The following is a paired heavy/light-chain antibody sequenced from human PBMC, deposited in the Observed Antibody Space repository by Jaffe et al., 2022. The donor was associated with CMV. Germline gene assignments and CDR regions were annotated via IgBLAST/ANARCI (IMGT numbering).Light chain of an antibody. J-gene: IGKJ3*01. V-gene: IGKV1-39*01. Sequence: DIQMTQSPSSLSASVGDRVTIICRASQSIDNYLNWYQQKPGKAPKLLVYLASSLQTGVPSRFSSSRSGTDFTLTISSLQPEDFGTYYCQQSYSTPFAFGPGTKVDIK. CDR1: QSIDNY. CDR3: QQSYSTPFA. CDR2: LAS.
Heavy chain of an antibody. J-gene: IGHJ3*02. CDR3: VRGATYSSGRGDI. CDR2: VNHGGPT. Sequence: QVQLQQWGAGLLKPSETLSLTCGVYGGSFSAYYWSWIRQPPGKGLEWIAEVNHGGPTNYNPSLKSRVTISLDTSDNQFSLKLNSVTAADSGVYYCVRGATYSSGRGDIWGQGTLVTVSS. D-gene: IGHD3-22*01. V-gene: IGHV4-34*01. CDR1: GGSFSAYY.